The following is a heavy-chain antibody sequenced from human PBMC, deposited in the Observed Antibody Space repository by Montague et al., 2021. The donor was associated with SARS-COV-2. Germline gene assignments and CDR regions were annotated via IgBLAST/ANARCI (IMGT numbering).Heavy chain of an antibody. CDR2: IYYSGDT. V-gene: IGHV4-39*01. D-gene: IGHD4-11*01. J-gene: IGHJ4*02. CDR3: VRGGDYTDYGRVDY. Sequence: SETLSLTCSFSGGSISTGSYYWGWIRQPPRKGLEWIGSIYYSGDTYYXPSLKSRVTISVDTSKNQFSLRLSSVTAADTAVHYCVRGGDYTDYGRVDYWGQGTLVIVSS. CDR1: GGSISTGSYY.